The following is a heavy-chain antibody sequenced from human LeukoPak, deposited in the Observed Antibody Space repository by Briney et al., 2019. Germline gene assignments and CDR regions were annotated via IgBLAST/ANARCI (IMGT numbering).Heavy chain of an antibody. J-gene: IGHJ4*02. CDR1: GFTFSSYW. CDR2: IYYSGST. CDR3: ARGSRAIVATNFDY. D-gene: IGHD5-12*01. V-gene: IGHV4-39*01. Sequence: GSLRLSCAASGFTFSSYWMSWVRQAPGKGLEWIGSIYYSGSTYYNPSLKSRVTISVDTSKNQFSLKLSSVTAADTAVYYCARGSRAIVATNFDYWGQGTLVTVSS.